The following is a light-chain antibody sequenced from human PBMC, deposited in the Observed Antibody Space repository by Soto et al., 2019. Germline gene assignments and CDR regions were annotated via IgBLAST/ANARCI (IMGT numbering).Light chain of an antibody. CDR1: SGDVGSYNL. CDR2: EVT. CDR3: CSYAGNSEV. Sequence: QSALTQPASVSGPPGQSITIPCTGTSGDVGSYNLVSWYQQHPGKAPKLLIYEVTERPSGVSNRFSGSKSGNTASLTISGLQPDDEADYYCCSYAGNSEVFGTGTKLTVL. V-gene: IGLV2-23*02. J-gene: IGLJ1*01.